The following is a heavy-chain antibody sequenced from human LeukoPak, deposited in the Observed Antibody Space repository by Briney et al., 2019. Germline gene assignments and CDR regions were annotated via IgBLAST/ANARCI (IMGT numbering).Heavy chain of an antibody. V-gene: IGHV3-9*03. CDR1: GFTFDDYA. CDR3: AKGMATVTTRAFDI. Sequence: PGGSLRLSCAASGFTFDDYAMHWVRQAPGEGLEWVSGISWNSGSIGYADSVKGRFTISRDNAKNSLYLQMNSLRAEDMALYYCAKGMATVTTRAFDIWGQGTMVTVSS. CDR2: ISWNSGSI. D-gene: IGHD4-17*01. J-gene: IGHJ3*02.